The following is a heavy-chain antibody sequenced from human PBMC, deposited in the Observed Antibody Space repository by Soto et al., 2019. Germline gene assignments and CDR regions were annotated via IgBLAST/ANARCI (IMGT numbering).Heavy chain of an antibody. Sequence: QVQLVQSAGEVKQPGASVRVSCKASGYTFTSFGITWVRQAPGQELEWMGWISPNSGDTRYAQNLQGRVTMTTDKYTSTAYMELRSLTSDDTALYYCAREMWTLNGPQNFFDYWGQGALVTVSS. CDR2: ISPNSGDT. V-gene: IGHV1-18*01. CDR1: GYTFTSFG. J-gene: IGHJ4*02. CDR3: AREMWTLNGPQNFFDY. D-gene: IGHD2-21*01.